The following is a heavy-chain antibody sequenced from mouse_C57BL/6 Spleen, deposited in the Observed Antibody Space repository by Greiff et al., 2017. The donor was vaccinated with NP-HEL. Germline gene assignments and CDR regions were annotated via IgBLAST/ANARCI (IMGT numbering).Heavy chain of an antibody. J-gene: IGHJ1*03. Sequence: VQLQESGAELVKPGASVKMSCKASGYTFTSYWITWVKQRPGQGLEWIGDIYPGSGSTNYNEKFKSKATLTVDTSSSTAYMQLSSLTSEDSAVYYCARSHGSSYVGYFDVWGTGTTVTVSS. V-gene: IGHV1-55*01. CDR2: IYPGSGST. CDR3: ARSHGSSYVGYFDV. CDR1: GYTFTSYW. D-gene: IGHD1-1*01.